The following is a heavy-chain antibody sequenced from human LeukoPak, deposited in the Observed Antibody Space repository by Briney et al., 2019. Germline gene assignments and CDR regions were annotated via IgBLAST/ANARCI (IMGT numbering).Heavy chain of an antibody. Sequence: GGSLRLSCAASGFTFSSYSMNWVRQAPGKGLEWVTSISSSSSYIYYADSVKGRFTISRDNAKNSLYLQMNSLRAEDTAVYYCAREVRTYDILTGYYYYYYMDVWGKGTTVTISS. CDR3: AREVRTYDILTGYYYYYYMDV. CDR2: ISSSSSYI. J-gene: IGHJ6*03. CDR1: GFTFSSYS. V-gene: IGHV3-21*01. D-gene: IGHD3-9*01.